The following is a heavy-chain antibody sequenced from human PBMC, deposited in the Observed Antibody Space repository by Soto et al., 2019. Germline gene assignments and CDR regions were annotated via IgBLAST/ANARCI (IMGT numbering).Heavy chain of an antibody. Sequence: QVQLQESGPGLVKPSQTLSLTYTVSGGSVSSGGYYWSWIRQHPGTGLEWIGYIYYSGTTYFNPSLKSRASISLDTSNNEFSLKLTSVTAADTAVYYCARRSLPQCINGVCYKDGFWDYWGQGALVTVSS. V-gene: IGHV4-31*03. CDR2: IYYSGTT. CDR3: ARRSLPQCINGVCYKDGFWDY. D-gene: IGHD2-8*01. CDR1: GGSVSSGGYY. J-gene: IGHJ4*02.